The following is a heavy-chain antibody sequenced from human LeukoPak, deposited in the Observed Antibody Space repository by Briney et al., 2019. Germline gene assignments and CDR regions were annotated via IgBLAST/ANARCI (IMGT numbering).Heavy chain of an antibody. CDR2: ISAYNGNT. V-gene: IGHV1-18*01. D-gene: IGHD3-22*01. CDR1: GYIFTTYG. J-gene: IGHJ4*02. CDR3: ARDLLGGYYDSSGPRGDY. Sequence: ASVKVSCKASGYIFTTYGITWVRQAPGQGLEWMGWISAYNGNTNYAQKFQGRVTMTIDTSTRTAYMEVRSLRFDDTAVCYCARDLLGGYYDSSGPRGDYWGQGTLVTVSS.